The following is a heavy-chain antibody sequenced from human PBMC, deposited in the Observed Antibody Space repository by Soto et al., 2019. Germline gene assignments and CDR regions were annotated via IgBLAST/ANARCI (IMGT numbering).Heavy chain of an antibody. CDR1: GGTFSSYA. J-gene: IGHJ6*02. Sequence: QVQLVQSGAEVKKPGSSVKVSCKASGGTFSSYAITWVRQAPGQGLEWMGRIIHIFGTANYNQKIQGRVTITADESTSTAYMELSRLRSEDTAVYYCARDEYSTTFYYYGMDVWGQGTTVSVSS. V-gene: IGHV1-69*01. CDR2: IIHIFGTA. CDR3: ARDEYSTTFYYYGMDV. D-gene: IGHD6-6*01.